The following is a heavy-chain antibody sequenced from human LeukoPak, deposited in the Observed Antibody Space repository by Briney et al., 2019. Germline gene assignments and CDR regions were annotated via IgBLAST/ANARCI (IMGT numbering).Heavy chain of an antibody. D-gene: IGHD6-19*01. CDR1: GFTFSSYE. Sequence: GGSLRLSCAASGFTFSSYEMNWVRQAPGKGLEWVSYISSSGSTIYYADSVKGRLTISRDNAKNSLYLQMNSLRAEDTAVYYCARDAYSSGWYVGFDYWGQGTLVTVSS. CDR3: ARDAYSSGWYVGFDY. V-gene: IGHV3-48*03. CDR2: ISSSGSTI. J-gene: IGHJ4*02.